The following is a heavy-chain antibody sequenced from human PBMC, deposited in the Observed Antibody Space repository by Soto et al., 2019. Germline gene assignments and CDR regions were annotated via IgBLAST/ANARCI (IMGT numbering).Heavy chain of an antibody. CDR3: TTDEARYNWNYY. Sequence: GGSLRLSCAASGFTFSNAWMSWVRQAPGKGLEWVGRIKSKTDGGTTDYAAPVKGRFTISRDDSKNTLYLQMNSLKTEDTAMYYCTTDEARYNWNYYWGQGTLVTVSS. V-gene: IGHV3-15*01. CDR1: GFTFSNAW. CDR2: IKSKTDGGTT. D-gene: IGHD1-7*01. J-gene: IGHJ4*02.